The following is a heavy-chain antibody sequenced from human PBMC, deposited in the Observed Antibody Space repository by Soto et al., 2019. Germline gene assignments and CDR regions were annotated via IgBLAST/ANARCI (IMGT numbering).Heavy chain of an antibody. J-gene: IGHJ5*02. CDR3: ALQQEVAGTTNWFDP. CDR2: ISGSGGST. D-gene: IGHD6-19*01. CDR1: GFTFSTYA. V-gene: IGHV3-23*01. Sequence: EVQLLESGGGLVQPGGSLRLSCAASGFTFSTYAMSWVRQAPGKGLEWVSGISGSGGSTYYADSVKGRFTISRDNSKNTLYLQMNSLRAEEPAVYYCALQQEVAGTTNWFDPWGQGTLVTVSS.